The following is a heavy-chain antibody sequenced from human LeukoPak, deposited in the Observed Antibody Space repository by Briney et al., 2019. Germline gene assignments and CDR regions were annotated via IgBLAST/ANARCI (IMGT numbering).Heavy chain of an antibody. CDR3: AKHLDYGDYEGPFDY. V-gene: IGHV3-23*01. J-gene: IGHJ4*02. CDR2: ISGSGGGT. CDR1: GFTFNSYA. D-gene: IGHD4-17*01. Sequence: PGGSLRLSCAASGFTFNSYAISWVRQAPGKGLEWVSGISGSGGGTYYADSVKGRFTISRDNSKNTLYLQMNSLRAEDTAVYYCAKHLDYGDYEGPFDYWGQGTLVTVSS.